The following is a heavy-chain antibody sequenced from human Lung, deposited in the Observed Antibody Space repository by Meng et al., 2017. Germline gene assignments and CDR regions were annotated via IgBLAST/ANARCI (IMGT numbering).Heavy chain of an antibody. CDR2: ISVHNGNT. Sequence: QVQVVQSGAEVRNPRASVKVSCKIPGYTFIRHGITWVRQAPGQGLEWMGWISVHNGNTNYAEKFQGRVTMTTDTSTNTAYMELRSLTSDDTAVYYCARDLKPEGIATEYLDYWGQGTLVTVSS. J-gene: IGHJ4*02. CDR3: ARDLKPEGIATEYLDY. D-gene: IGHD6-13*01. V-gene: IGHV1-18*01. CDR1: GYTFIRHG.